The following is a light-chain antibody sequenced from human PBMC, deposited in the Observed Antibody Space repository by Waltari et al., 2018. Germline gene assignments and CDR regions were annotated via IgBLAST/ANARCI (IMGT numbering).Light chain of an antibody. CDR3: QQYGASPNIA. CDR2: GET. V-gene: IGKV3-20*01. CDR1: QRVSNSNY. J-gene: IGKJ5*01. Sequence: IVLTQSPGTLSLSPGERATLSCRTSQRVSNSNYLAWYKQKPGQAPRLLIYGETNTATGAPGRFTASGSGTDLTLTISGLEPEDFAIYYCQQYGASPNIAFGQGTRLEIK.